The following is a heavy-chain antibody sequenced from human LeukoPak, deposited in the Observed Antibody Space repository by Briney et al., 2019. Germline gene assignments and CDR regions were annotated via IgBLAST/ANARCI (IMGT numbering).Heavy chain of an antibody. D-gene: IGHD1-26*01. J-gene: IGHJ4*02. Sequence: SETLSLTCTVSGGSISSSSYYWGWIRQPPGKGLEWIGSIYYSGSTYYNPSLKSRVTISVDTSKNQFSLKLRSVTAADTAVYYCASSSGSYAFYYFDYWGQGTLVTVSS. CDR3: ASSSGSYAFYYFDY. CDR1: GGSISSSSYY. V-gene: IGHV4-39*07. CDR2: IYYSGST.